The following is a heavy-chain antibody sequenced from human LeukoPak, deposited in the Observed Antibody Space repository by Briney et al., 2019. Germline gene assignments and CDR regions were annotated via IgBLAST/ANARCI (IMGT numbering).Heavy chain of an antibody. CDR1: GFTFSTYW. Sequence: GGSLRLSCAASGFTFSTYWMNWVRQAPGKGLEWVSYIGNSGSTIYYADSVKGRFTISRDNAKNSLYLQMNSLRAEDTAVYYCAREAGRVGSYFPYYFDYWGQGTLVTVPS. J-gene: IGHJ4*02. D-gene: IGHD3-10*01. V-gene: IGHV3-48*04. CDR2: IGNSGSTI. CDR3: AREAGRVGSYFPYYFDY.